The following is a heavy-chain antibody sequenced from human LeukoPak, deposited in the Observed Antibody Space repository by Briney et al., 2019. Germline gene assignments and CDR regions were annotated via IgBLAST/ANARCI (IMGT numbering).Heavy chain of an antibody. V-gene: IGHV4-61*02. D-gene: IGHD3-10*01. CDR1: GGSISSSSYY. CDR3: ARGAYNYGSGSYYFDY. Sequence: PSETLSLTCTVSGGSISSSSYYWSWIRQPAGKGLEWIGRIYTSGSTNYNPSLKSRVTMSVDTSNNQFSLKLSSVTAADTAVYYCARGAYNYGSGSYYFDYWGQGNLVIVSS. J-gene: IGHJ4*02. CDR2: IYTSGST.